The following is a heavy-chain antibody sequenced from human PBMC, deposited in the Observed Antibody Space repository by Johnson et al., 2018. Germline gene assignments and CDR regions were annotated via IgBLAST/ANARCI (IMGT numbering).Heavy chain of an antibody. V-gene: IGHV3-30*18. CDR3: AKGYWSSTSCAPEY. J-gene: IGHJ4*01. CDR1: GFTFSTYG. CDR2: ISDDGSNK. D-gene: IGHD2-2*01. Sequence: QVQLVESGGGVVQPGRSLRLSCVASGFTFSTYGMHWVRQAPGKGLEWMAVISDDGSNKYYADSVKGRFTLSRDNSKNTLYLQMNSLRVEDTAVYYCAKGYWSSTSCAPEYWGHGTLVTVSA.